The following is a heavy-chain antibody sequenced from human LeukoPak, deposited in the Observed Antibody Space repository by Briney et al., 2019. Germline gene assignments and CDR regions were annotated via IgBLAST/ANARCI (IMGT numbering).Heavy chain of an antibody. V-gene: IGHV4-34*01. J-gene: IGHJ3*02. CDR3: ARGRRYVVVPAAMYAFDI. D-gene: IGHD2-2*01. CDR1: GGSFSGYY. CDR2: INHSGST. Sequence: TSETLSLTCAVYGGSFSGYYWSWIRQPPGKGLEWIGEINHSGSTNYNPSLKSRVTISVDTSKNQFSLKLSSVTAADTAVYYRARGRRYVVVPAAMYAFDIWGQGTMVTVSS.